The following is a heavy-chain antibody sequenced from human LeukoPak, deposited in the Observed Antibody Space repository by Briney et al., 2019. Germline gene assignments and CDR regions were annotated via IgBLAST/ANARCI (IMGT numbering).Heavy chain of an antibody. J-gene: IGHJ4*02. V-gene: IGHV1-3*01. Sequence: GASVKVSCKASGYAFTSYAMHWVRQAPGQRLEWMGWINAGNGNTKYSQKFQGRVTITRDTSASTAYMELSSLRSEDTAVYYCARERSAVAGTIFDYWGQGTLVTVSS. CDR3: ARERSAVAGTIFDY. CDR1: GYAFTSYA. D-gene: IGHD6-19*01. CDR2: INAGNGNT.